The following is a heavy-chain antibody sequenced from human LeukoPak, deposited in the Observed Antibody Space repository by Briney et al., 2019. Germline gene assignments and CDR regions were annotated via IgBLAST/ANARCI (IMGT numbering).Heavy chain of an antibody. V-gene: IGHV3-30*03. CDR2: ISYDGSNK. D-gene: IGHD3-3*01. CDR3: ARANGRYDFWSGSPLGMDV. CDR1: GFTFSSYS. Sequence: GGSLRLSCAASGFTFSSYSMNWVRQAPGKGLEWVAVISYDGSNKYYADSVKGRFTISRDNSKNTLYLQMNSLRAEDTALYYCARANGRYDFWSGSPLGMDVWGQGTTVTVSS. J-gene: IGHJ6*02.